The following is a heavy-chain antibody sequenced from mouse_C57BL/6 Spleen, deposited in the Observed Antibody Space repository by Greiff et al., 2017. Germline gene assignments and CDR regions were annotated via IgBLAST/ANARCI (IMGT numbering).Heavy chain of an antibody. J-gene: IGHJ2*01. CDR1: GYTFTSYW. D-gene: IGHD1-1*01. CDR3: ARRTTVVFDY. V-gene: IGHV1-69*01. Sequence: QVQLQQPGAELVMPGASVKLSCKASGYTFTSYWMHWVKQRPGQGLEWIGEIDPSDSYTNYNQKFKGKSTLTVDKSSSPAYMQLSSLTSEDSAVYYCARRTTVVFDYWGQGTTLTVSS. CDR2: IDPSDSYT.